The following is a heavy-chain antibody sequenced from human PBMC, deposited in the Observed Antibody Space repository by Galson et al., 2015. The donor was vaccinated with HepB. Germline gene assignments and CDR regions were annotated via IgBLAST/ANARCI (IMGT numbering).Heavy chain of an antibody. J-gene: IGHJ4*02. Sequence: SVKVSCKASGGTFSSYTISWVRQAPGQGLEWMGRIIPILGIANYAQKFQGRVTITADKSTSTAYMELSSLRSEDTAVYYCARGGKPGYNLRGILGYWGQGTLVTVSS. CDR1: GGTFSSYT. CDR3: ARGGKPGYNLRGILGY. CDR2: IIPILGIA. V-gene: IGHV1-69*02. D-gene: IGHD5-24*01.